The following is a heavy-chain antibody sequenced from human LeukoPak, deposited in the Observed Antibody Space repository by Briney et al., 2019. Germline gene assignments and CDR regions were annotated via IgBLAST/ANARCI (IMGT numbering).Heavy chain of an antibody. D-gene: IGHD2-15*01. CDR1: GGSINTYF. CDR3: ARGTPQWYFDY. Sequence: SETLSLTCTVSGGSINTYFWTWIRQPPGKGLEWIGYMYDTRSTNYNPSLKSRVTISVDTSKNHFSLKLSSVTAADTAMYYCARGTPQWYFDYWGQGTLVTVSS. V-gene: IGHV4-59*01. CDR2: MYDTRST. J-gene: IGHJ4*02.